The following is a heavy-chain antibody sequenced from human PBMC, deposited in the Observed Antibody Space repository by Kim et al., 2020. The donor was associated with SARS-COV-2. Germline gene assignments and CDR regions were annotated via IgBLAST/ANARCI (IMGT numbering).Heavy chain of an antibody. CDR3: ARSREEITIFGVVITPANY. V-gene: IGHV1-69*13. Sequence: SVKVSCKASGGTFSSYTISWVRQAPGQGLEWMGGIIPIFGTTNYAQKFQGRVTITADESTSTAYMELSSLRSEDTAVYYCARSREEITIFGVVITPANYWGQGTLVTVSS. CDR1: GGTFSSYT. J-gene: IGHJ4*02. D-gene: IGHD3-3*01. CDR2: IIPIFGTT.